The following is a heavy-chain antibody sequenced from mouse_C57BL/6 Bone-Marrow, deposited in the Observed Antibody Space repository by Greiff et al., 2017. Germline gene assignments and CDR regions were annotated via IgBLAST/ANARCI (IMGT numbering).Heavy chain of an antibody. CDR1: GYTFTSYW. CDR2: IHPNSGST. D-gene: IGHD1-1*01. J-gene: IGHJ1*03. Sequence: QVQLKQPGAELVKPGASVKLSCKASGYTFTSYWMHWVKQRPGQGLEWIGMIHPNSGSTNYNEKFKSKATLTVDKSSSTAYMQLSSLTSEDSAVYYWARSSATVVATDWYFDVWGTGTTVTVSS. CDR3: ARSSATVVATDWYFDV. V-gene: IGHV1-64*01.